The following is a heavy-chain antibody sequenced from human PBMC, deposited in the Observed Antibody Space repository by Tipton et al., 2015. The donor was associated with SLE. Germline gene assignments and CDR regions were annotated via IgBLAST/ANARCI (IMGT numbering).Heavy chain of an antibody. CDR3: ARDGDYGYPNYGMDV. J-gene: IGHJ6*02. D-gene: IGHD4-17*01. V-gene: IGHV3-33*08. Sequence: RSLRLSGAASGFAFSNYAMRWVRQSPGKGLEWVAIIWYDGKNKYYADSLKGRFTISRDNSENTVYLQLNSLRTEDTAVYYCARDGDYGYPNYGMDVWGQGTTATVSS. CDR1: GFAFSNYA. CDR2: IWYDGKNK.